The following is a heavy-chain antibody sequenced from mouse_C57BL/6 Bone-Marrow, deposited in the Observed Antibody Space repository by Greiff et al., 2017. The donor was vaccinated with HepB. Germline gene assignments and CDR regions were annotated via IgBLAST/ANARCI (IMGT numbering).Heavy chain of an antibody. J-gene: IGHJ4*01. CDR2: INPNNGGT. CDR3: ARYPITTVVARDYAMDY. CDR1: GYTFTDYN. Sequence: VQLQQSGPELVKPGASVKIPCKASGYTFTDYNMDWVKQSHGKSLEWIGDINPNNGGTIYNQKFKGKATLTVDKSSSTAYMELRSLTSEDTAVYYCARYPITTVVARDYAMDYWGQGTSVTVSS. V-gene: IGHV1-18*01. D-gene: IGHD1-1*01.